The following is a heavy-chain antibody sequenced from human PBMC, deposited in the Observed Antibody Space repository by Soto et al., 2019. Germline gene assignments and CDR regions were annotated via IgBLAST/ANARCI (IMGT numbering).Heavy chain of an antibody. CDR3: SKGLIQLWSRSYSSSWYCGYGMDV. D-gene: IGHD6-13*01. CDR2: IWYDGSNK. J-gene: IGHJ6*02. CDR1: GFTFSSYG. V-gene: IGHV3-33*03. Sequence: PGGSLRLSCAASGFTFSSYGMHWVRQAPGKGLEWVAVIWYDGSNKYYADSVKGRFTIYRDNSKNTLYLKMNSLRSEDTALYYWSKGLIQLWSRSYSSSWYCGYGMDVWGQGTTVTVSS.